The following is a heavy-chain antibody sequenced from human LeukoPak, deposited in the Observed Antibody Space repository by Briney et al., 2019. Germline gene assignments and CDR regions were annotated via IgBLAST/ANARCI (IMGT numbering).Heavy chain of an antibody. D-gene: IGHD1-7*01. CDR2: TKQDGSEK. CDR1: GFTFSNYA. J-gene: IGHJ6*04. V-gene: IGHV3-7*01. CDR3: ARGSNWNYAPSDV. Sequence: GGSLRLSCAASGFTFSNYAMSWVRQAPGKGLEWVANTKQDGSEKYYVDSVKGRFTISRDNAKNLLYLQMNSLRAEDTAVYYCARGSNWNYAPSDVWGKGTTVTVSS.